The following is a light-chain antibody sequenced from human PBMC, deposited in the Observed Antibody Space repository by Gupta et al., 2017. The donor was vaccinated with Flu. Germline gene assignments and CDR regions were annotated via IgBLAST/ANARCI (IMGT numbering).Light chain of an antibody. V-gene: IGKV3-15*01. CDR3: QQYDTWPYS. CDR1: LIIDGR. CDR2: GAF. Sequence: GERATLSCRASLIIDGRLAWYQQKPGQAPRLLMSGAFTRASDIPARFSGSGSATEFTLTINSLQSEDSAVYYCQQYDTWPYSFGQGTKVEIK. J-gene: IGKJ2*03.